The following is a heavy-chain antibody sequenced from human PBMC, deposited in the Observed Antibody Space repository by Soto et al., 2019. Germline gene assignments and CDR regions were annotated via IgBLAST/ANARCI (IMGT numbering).Heavy chain of an antibody. J-gene: IGHJ4*02. CDR2: VSYDASDK. Sequence: QVQLVESGGGVVQPGRSLRLSCAASGFTFSNYGMHWVRQAPGKGLEWVAHVSYDASDKYYADSVKGRFTISRDNSKNTLSLQMNSLRAEDTAIYYCAKVSLIGRSWPFDYWGQGTLVTVSS. CDR3: AKVSLIGRSWPFDY. CDR1: GFTFSNYG. D-gene: IGHD6-13*01. V-gene: IGHV3-30*18.